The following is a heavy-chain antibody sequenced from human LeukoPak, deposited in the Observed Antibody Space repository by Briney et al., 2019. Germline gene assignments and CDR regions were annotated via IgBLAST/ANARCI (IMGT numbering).Heavy chain of an antibody. D-gene: IGHD3-22*01. CDR3: AGFFYDNSGDAFDI. CDR1: GGSFTFTSHA. J-gene: IGHJ3*02. V-gene: IGHV1-69*13. Sequence: SVKVSCKASGGSFTFTSHAISWVRQAPGQGLEWMGGLIPIYGSANYAQKFQGRVTITSDESTRTVYMELSSPRPEDSAVYYCAGFFYDNSGDAFDIWGQGTMVTVSS. CDR2: LIPIYGSA.